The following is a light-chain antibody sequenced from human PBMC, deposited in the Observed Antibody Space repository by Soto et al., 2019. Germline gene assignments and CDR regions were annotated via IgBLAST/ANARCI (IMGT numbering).Light chain of an antibody. V-gene: IGKV3-11*01. CDR3: QQRSNWPLT. J-gene: IGKJ4*01. Sequence: TVLTQSPGTLSLSPGERATLSCSASQNVSSNLLVWYQQHPGQAPRLLIYDASNRATGIPARFSGSGSGTDFTLTISSLEPEDFAVYYCQQRSNWPLTFGGGTKVDIK. CDR1: QNVSSN. CDR2: DAS.